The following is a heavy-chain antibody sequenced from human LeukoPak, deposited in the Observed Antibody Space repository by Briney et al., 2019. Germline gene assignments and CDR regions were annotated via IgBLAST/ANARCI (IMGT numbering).Heavy chain of an antibody. J-gene: IGHJ6*04. D-gene: IGHD3-10*02. CDR3: AELGITMIGGV. V-gene: IGHV3-48*03. CDR2: ISSSASTI. Sequence: PGGSLRLSCAASGFTFSSYEMNWVRQAPGKGLEWVSYISSSASTIYYADSVKGRFTISRDNAKSSLYLQTNSLRAEDTAVYYCAELGITMIGGVWGKGTTVTISS. CDR1: GFTFSSYE.